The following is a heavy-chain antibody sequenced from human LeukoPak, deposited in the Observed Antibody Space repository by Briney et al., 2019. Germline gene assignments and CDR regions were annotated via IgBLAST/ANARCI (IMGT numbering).Heavy chain of an antibody. J-gene: IGHJ4*02. CDR3: AISSIRYYFDY. Sequence: GASVKVSCKASGYTFTSYYMHWVRQAPGQGLEWMGIINPSGGSTSYAQKFQGRVTMTRDTSTSTVYMELSSLRSEDTAVSYCAISSIRYYFDYWGQGTLVTASS. CDR1: GYTFTSYY. V-gene: IGHV1-46*01. CDR2: INPSGGST. D-gene: IGHD4-17*01.